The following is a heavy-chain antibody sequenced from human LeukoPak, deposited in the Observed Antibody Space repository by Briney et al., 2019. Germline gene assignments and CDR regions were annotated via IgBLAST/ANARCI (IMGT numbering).Heavy chain of an antibody. CDR1: GFTFSSYS. D-gene: IGHD2-15*01. CDR2: ISTSSSYI. J-gene: IGHJ4*02. Sequence: GGSLRLSCAASGFTFSSYSMNWFRQAPGKGLEWVSSISTSSSYIYYADSVKGRFTISRDNAKNSLYLQMNSLRAEDTAVYYCARGPGSWNPDYWGQGTLVTVSS. CDR3: ARGPGSWNPDY. V-gene: IGHV3-21*01.